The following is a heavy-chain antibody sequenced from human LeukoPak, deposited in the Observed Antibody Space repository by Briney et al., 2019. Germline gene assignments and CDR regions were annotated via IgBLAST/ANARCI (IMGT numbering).Heavy chain of an antibody. CDR2: IWSDGINE. Sequence: PGGSLILSCAASGFTFSNYGMHWVRQAAGKGLEWVAAIWSDGINEYYADSEKGRFTSSRDNSKHTLYLQMNSLRAEDTAVYYCARGLGGGHSYVDYWGQGTLVTVS. CDR3: ARGLGGGHSYVDY. D-gene: IGHD5-18*01. CDR1: GFTFSNYG. J-gene: IGHJ4*02. V-gene: IGHV3-33*01.